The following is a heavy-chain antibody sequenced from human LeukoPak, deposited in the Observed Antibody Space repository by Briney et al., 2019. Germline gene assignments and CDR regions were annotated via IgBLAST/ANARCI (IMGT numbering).Heavy chain of an antibody. CDR3: ARQKAVGVNWFDP. CDR1: GGSITSSSYY. Sequence: SETLSLTCTVSGGSITSSSYYWGWIRQPPGKGLEWIGSIYYSGSTYYNPSLKSRVTISVDTSKNQFSLKLSSVTAADTAVYYCARQKAVGVNWFDPWGQGALVTVSS. J-gene: IGHJ5*02. CDR2: IYYSGST. V-gene: IGHV4-39*01. D-gene: IGHD3-10*01.